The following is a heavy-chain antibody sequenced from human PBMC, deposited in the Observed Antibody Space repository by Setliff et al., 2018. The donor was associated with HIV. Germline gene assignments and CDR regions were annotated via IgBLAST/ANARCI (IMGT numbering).Heavy chain of an antibody. CDR3: ASRVYYYDSNNFLREEGFDP. Sequence: PSETLSLTCTVSGGSASNSRYYWAWIRQPPGKGLEYIGSIYYNEKTYYSPSLKSRVTISIDTSKNQFSLNLTSVTAADSAVYYCASRVYYYDSNNFLREEGFDPWGQGTLVTVPQ. CDR1: GGSASNSRYY. J-gene: IGHJ5*02. CDR2: IYYNEKT. D-gene: IGHD3-22*01. V-gene: IGHV4-39*01.